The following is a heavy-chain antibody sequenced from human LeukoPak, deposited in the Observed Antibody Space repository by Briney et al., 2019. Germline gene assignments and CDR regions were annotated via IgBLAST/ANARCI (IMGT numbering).Heavy chain of an antibody. Sequence: LPGGSLRLSCETAGFTFSSYVMHWVRRTPGKGLVWVSRISHDGIISYADSVKSRFTISRDNAKNTLTLQMNSLRAEDTAVYYCARERGRGRDSPWFDYWGQGTLVTVSS. CDR3: ARERGRGRDSPWFDY. CDR2: ISHDGII. D-gene: IGHD1-26*01. V-gene: IGHV3-74*01. CDR1: GFTFSSYV. J-gene: IGHJ4*02.